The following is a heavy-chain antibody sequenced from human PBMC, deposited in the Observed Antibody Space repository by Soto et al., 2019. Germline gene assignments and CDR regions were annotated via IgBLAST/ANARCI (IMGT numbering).Heavy chain of an antibody. CDR2: IDPSDSQT. D-gene: IGHD3-22*01. CDR1: VYSFAGYW. J-gene: IGHJ4*02. V-gene: IGHV5-10-1*01. Sequence: GESLKISCKGSVYSFAGYWITWVRQKPGKGLEWMGRIDPSDSQTYYSPSFRGHVTISVTKSITTVFLQWSSLRASDTAMYYCARQIYDSDTGPNFQYYFDSWGQGTPVTVSS. CDR3: ARQIYDSDTGPNFQYYFDS.